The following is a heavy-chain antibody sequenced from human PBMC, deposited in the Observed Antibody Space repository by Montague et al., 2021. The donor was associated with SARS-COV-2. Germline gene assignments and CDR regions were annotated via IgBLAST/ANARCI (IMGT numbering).Heavy chain of an antibody. CDR1: GYFFPSYW. CDR3: ARGGVDWLSRPFDL. D-gene: IGHD3/OR15-3a*01. Sequence: QSVAEVKTPGESLKISCKGSGYFFPSYWIGWVRQMPGKGLEWMAIIYPSDSNTRYRPSFQGQVTISVDKSINTAYLQWSSLKASDTAVYYCARGGVDWLSRPFDLWGQGTLVTVSS. CDR2: IYPSDSNT. V-gene: IGHV5-51*01. J-gene: IGHJ4*02.